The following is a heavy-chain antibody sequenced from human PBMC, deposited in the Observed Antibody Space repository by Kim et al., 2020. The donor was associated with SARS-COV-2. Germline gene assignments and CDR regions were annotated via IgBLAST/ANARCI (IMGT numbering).Heavy chain of an antibody. V-gene: IGHV3-23*01. CDR3: AKDVLYVPGRGYFDS. CDR2: ISGSIPDT. D-gene: IGHD3-10*01. Sequence: GGSLRLSCEASGFTFSDHAMSWVRRAPGMGLEWVSAISGSIPDTKYAGSVRGRFTISRDNSKNTLYLQMDSLRVDDTAVYYCAKDVLYVPGRGYFDSWG. J-gene: IGHJ4*01. CDR1: GFTFSDHA.